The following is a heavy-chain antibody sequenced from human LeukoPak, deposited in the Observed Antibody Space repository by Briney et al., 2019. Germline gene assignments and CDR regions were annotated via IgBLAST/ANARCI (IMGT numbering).Heavy chain of an antibody. CDR2: VYYSGST. D-gene: IGHD6-19*01. CDR3: ARAVSGRFDY. J-gene: IGHJ4*02. CDR1: GGSMSPYH. V-gene: IGHV4-59*08. Sequence: SETLSLTCTVSGGSMSPYHWGWIRQPPGKGLEWTGYVYYSGSTNYNPSLKSRVTISVDTPKNQFSLKLSSVTAADTAIYYCARAVSGRFDYWGQGTLVTVSS.